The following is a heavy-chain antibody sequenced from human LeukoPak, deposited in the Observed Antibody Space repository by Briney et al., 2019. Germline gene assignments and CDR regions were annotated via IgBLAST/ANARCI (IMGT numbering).Heavy chain of an antibody. Sequence: PSETLSLTCTVSGYSISSGYYWGWIRQPPGKGLEWIGSIYHSGSTYYNPSLKSRVTISVDTSKNQFSLKLSSVTAADTAVYYCARGKNIVVVPDGYFDYWGQGTLVTVSS. D-gene: IGHD2-15*01. CDR2: IYHSGST. J-gene: IGHJ4*02. CDR1: GYSISSGYY. CDR3: ARGKNIVVVPDGYFDY. V-gene: IGHV4-38-2*02.